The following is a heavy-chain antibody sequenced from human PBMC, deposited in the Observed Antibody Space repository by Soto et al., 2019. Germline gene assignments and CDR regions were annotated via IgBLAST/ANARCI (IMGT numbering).Heavy chain of an antibody. D-gene: IGHD2-15*01. J-gene: IGHJ6*02. V-gene: IGHV3-15*07. Sequence: EVQLVESGGGLVKPGGSLRLSCAASDFSISNAWMNWVRQAPGKGLEWVGRVKRKIDGETTDYAAPVKGRFTISRDDSTNMLYLQMNSLKADDTAVYYCTTGSVEGVWGQGTTVTVSS. CDR3: TTGSVEGV. CDR1: DFSISNAW. CDR2: VKRKIDGETT.